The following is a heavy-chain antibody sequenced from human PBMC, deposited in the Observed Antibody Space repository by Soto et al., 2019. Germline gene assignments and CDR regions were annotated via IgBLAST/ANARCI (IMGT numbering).Heavy chain of an antibody. V-gene: IGHV3-48*03. CDR2: ISGSNNNI. CDR1: GFNLRNYE. CDR3: ATEELCGADCYFFKH. D-gene: IGHD2-21*02. J-gene: IGHJ4*02. Sequence: QPGGSLRLSCAVSGFNLRNYEMNWVRQVPGKGLEWISKISGSNNNIYYADSVQGRFTISRDNANNVLFLQMNSLRAEDTATYHCATEELCGADCYFFKHWGQGTLVTVSS.